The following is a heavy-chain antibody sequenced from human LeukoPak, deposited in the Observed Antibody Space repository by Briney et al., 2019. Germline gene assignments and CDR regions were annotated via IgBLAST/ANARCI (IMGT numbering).Heavy chain of an antibody. CDR3: ARDLKGSPQY. Sequence: GASVKVSCKASGYTFTNYGVAWVRQAPGQGLEWIGWISTYNNNIRYAQKLQGRVTMTTDTSRNLAYMELKSLRSDDTAVYYCARDLKGSPQYWGQGTLVTVSS. V-gene: IGHV1-18*04. CDR2: ISTYNNNI. D-gene: IGHD3-10*01. CDR1: GYTFTNYG. J-gene: IGHJ4*02.